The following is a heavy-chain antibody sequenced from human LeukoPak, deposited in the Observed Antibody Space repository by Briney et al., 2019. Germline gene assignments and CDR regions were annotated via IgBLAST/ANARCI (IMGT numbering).Heavy chain of an antibody. CDR1: GFTFSSYT. V-gene: IGHV3-23*01. Sequence: TGRSLRLSCAASGFTFSSYTMNWVRQAPGKGLQWVTNILASGSPTYYADSVKGRFIISRDNSKNTVYLQMNSPRVEDTAIYYCAKDLRPDGVDNFDHWGQGILVTVSS. CDR2: ILASGSPT. D-gene: IGHD2-8*01. CDR3: AKDLRPDGVDNFDH. J-gene: IGHJ4*02.